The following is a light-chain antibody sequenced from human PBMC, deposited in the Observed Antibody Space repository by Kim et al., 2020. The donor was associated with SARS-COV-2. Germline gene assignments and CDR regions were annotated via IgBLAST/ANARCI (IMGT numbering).Light chain of an antibody. V-gene: IGLV3-1*01. Sequence: SYELTQPPSVSVSPGQTASITCSGDKLGDKYACWYQQKPGQSPVLVIYQDSKRPSGIPERFSGSNSGNTATLTISGTQAMDEADYYCQAWDSSTASVVFGGGTQPTVL. J-gene: IGLJ2*01. CDR2: QDS. CDR3: QAWDSSTASVV. CDR1: KLGDKY.